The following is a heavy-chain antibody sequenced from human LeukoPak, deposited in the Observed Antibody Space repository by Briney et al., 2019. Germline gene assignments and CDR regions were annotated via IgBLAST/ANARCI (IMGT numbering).Heavy chain of an antibody. Sequence: GGSLRLSCAGSGFTFSSYWMSWVRQAPGKGLEWVANIKQDGSEKYYVDSVKGRFTISRDNAKNSLYLQMNSLRAEDTAVYYCARVHVDIVVVPAARFTYYYYMDVWGKGTTVTISS. J-gene: IGHJ6*03. CDR1: GFTFSSYW. V-gene: IGHV3-7*01. CDR3: ARVHVDIVVVPAARFTYYYYMDV. CDR2: IKQDGSEK. D-gene: IGHD2-2*01.